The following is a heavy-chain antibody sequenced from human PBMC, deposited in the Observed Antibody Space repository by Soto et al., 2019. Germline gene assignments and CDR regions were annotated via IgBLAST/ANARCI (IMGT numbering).Heavy chain of an antibody. CDR1: GGSFSGYY. Sequence: PSETLSLTCAAYGGSFSGYYWSWIRQPPGKGLEWIGEINHSGSTNYNPSLKSRVTISVDTSKNQFSLKLSSVTAADTAVYYCARGRRRAAAGRYYYYGMDVWGQGTTVTVSS. V-gene: IGHV4-34*01. J-gene: IGHJ6*02. CDR3: ARGRRRAAAGRYYYYGMDV. D-gene: IGHD6-13*01. CDR2: INHSGST.